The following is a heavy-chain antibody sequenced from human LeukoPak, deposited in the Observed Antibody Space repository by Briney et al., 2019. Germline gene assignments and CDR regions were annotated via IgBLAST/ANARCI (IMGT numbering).Heavy chain of an antibody. Sequence: GGSLRLSCAASGITVSGNYMTWVRQAPGKGLEWVSAIYNGGSTYYADSVKGRFTISRDNSKNRLYLQMNNLRAGDTAVYYCAGSRLTGDSFDYWGQGTLVTVSS. D-gene: IGHD3-16*01. CDR2: IYNGGST. J-gene: IGHJ4*02. V-gene: IGHV3-66*01. CDR3: AGSRLTGDSFDY. CDR1: GITVSGNY.